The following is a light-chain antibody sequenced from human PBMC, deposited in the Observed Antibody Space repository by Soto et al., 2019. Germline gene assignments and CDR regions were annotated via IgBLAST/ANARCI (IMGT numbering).Light chain of an antibody. J-gene: IGKJ3*01. V-gene: IGKV1-12*01. CDR1: QGISNW. Sequence: DIQMTQSPSFVSASVGDRVTITCRASQGISNWLAWYQQKPGKAPKLLIYATSNLQGGVPSRFSGSGSGTDFPLTIGSLQPEDSATYYSQQSSSFPLTFGPGTKVDIK. CDR2: ATS. CDR3: QQSSSFPLT.